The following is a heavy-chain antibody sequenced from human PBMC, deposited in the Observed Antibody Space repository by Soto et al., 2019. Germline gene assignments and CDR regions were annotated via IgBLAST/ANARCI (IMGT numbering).Heavy chain of an antibody. D-gene: IGHD2-15*01. V-gene: IGHV4-59*01. J-gene: IGHJ4*02. CDR3: ARDAYCSGGSCYPGNYYFDY. Sequence: PSETLSLTCTVSGGSISSYYWSWIRQPPGKGLEWIGYIYYSGSTNYNPSLKSRVTISVDTSKNQFSLKLSSVTAADTAVYYCARDAYCSGGSCYPGNYYFDYWGQGTLVTVSS. CDR2: IYYSGST. CDR1: GGSISSYY.